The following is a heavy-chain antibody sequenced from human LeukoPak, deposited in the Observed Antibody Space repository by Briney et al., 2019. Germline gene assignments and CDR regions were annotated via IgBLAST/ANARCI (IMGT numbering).Heavy chain of an antibody. V-gene: IGHV1-69*13. CDR2: IIPIFGTA. CDR3: ARADIVPDWFDP. J-gene: IGHJ5*02. CDR1: GGSFSSYA. Sequence: ASVKVSCKASGGSFSSYAIGWVRQAPGQGLEWMGGIIPIFGTANYAQKFQGRVTITADESTSTAYMELSSLRSEDTAVYYCARADIVPDWFDPWGQGTLVTVSS. D-gene: IGHD2-15*01.